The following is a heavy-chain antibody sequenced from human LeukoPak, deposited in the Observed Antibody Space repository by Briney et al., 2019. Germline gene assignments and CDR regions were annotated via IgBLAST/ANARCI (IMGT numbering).Heavy chain of an antibody. CDR2: ISAYNGKT. CDR3: ARDWGYGSSSSWFDP. CDR1: GHTFTSYG. J-gene: IGHJ5*02. Sequence: GASVKVSCKASGHTFTSYGISWVRQAPGQGLEWMGWISAYNGKTNYAQKLQGRVTMTTDTSTSTAYMELRSLRSDDTAVYYCARDWGYGSSSSWFDPWGQGTLVTVSS. V-gene: IGHV1-18*01. D-gene: IGHD6-6*01.